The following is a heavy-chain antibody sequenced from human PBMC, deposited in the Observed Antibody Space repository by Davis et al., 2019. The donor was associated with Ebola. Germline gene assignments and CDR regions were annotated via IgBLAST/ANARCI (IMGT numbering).Heavy chain of an antibody. V-gene: IGHV3-7*01. Sequence: GESLKISCVASGFTLRNYWMTWVRQPPGKGLEWVANIDHGGSETYSVDSVKGRFTISRDNAKNTLYLQMNSLRAEDTAVYFCARERVSGFWSGYPDYWGQGTLVTVSS. CDR3: ARERVSGFWSGYPDY. J-gene: IGHJ4*02. CDR1: GFTLRNYW. CDR2: IDHGGSET. D-gene: IGHD3-3*01.